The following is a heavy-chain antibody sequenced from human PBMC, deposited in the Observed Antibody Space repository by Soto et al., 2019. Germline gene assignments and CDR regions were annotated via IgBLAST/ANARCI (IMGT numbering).Heavy chain of an antibody. CDR3: ARAGRAPGGYDM. V-gene: IGHV1-46*01. CDR1: GYIFTRYY. J-gene: IGHJ3*02. Sequence: ASVNFSCKASGYIFTRYYMHWVRQAPGQGLEWMGIINPSGGSTSYAQKFQGRVTMTRDTPTRTVYMELSSLRYEDTAVYYCARAGRAPGGYDMWGQGTMVTVSS. CDR2: INPSGGST. D-gene: IGHD3-22*01.